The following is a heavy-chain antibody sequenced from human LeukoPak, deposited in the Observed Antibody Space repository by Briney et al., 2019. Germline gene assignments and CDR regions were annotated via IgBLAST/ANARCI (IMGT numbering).Heavy chain of an antibody. V-gene: IGHV5-51*01. D-gene: IGHD3-10*01. CDR1: GYSFTSYW. Sequence: GESLKISCRGSGYSFTSYWIGWVRQMPGKGLEWMGIIYPGDSDTRYSPSFQGQVTISADKSISTAYPQWGSLKASDTAMYYCARRRGSGSYSSTHFDYWGQGTLVTVSS. CDR2: IYPGDSDT. CDR3: ARRRGSGSYSSTHFDY. J-gene: IGHJ4*02.